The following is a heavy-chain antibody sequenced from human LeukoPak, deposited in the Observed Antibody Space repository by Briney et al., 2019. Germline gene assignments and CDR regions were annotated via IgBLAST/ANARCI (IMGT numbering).Heavy chain of an antibody. J-gene: IGHJ2*01. CDR1: GYSFTSYW. CDR3: ARLGMNYYDSSGYPNGCFDL. CDR2: INPGDSEA. Sequence: PGESLKISCKGSGYSFTSYWIGWVRQMPGKGLGWMGIINPGDSEARYSPSSQGQVTISADKSISTAYLQWSILKASDTAMYYCARLGMNYYDSSGYPNGCFDLWGRGTLVTVSS. V-gene: IGHV5-51*01. D-gene: IGHD3-22*01.